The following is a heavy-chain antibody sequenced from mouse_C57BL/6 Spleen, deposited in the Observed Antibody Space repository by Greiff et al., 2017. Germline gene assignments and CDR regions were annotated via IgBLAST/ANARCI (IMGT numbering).Heavy chain of an antibody. CDR1: GFTFSDYY. J-gene: IGHJ4*01. V-gene: IGHV5-16*01. CDR3: ARGSLYYYGSSYYAMDY. CDR2: INYDGSST. Sequence: EVMLVESEGGLVQPGSSMKLSCTASGFTFSDYYMAWVRQVPEKGLEWVANINYDGSSTYYLDSLKSRFIISRDNAKNILYLQMSSLKSEDTATYYCARGSLYYYGSSYYAMDYWGQGTSVTVSS. D-gene: IGHD1-1*01.